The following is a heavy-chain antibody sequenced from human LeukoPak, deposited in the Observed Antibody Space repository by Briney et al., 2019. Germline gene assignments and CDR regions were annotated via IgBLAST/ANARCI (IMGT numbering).Heavy chain of an antibody. CDR3: AKSLTYYDSSGYGYYYGMDV. CDR2: ISWNSGSI. J-gene: IGHJ6*02. D-gene: IGHD3-22*01. CDR1: GFTFDDYA. V-gene: IGHV3-9*01. Sequence: GGSLRLSCAASGFTFDDYAMHWVRQAPGKGLEWVSGISWNSGSIGYADSVKGRFTISRDNAKNSLYLQMNSLRAEDTALYYCAKSLTYYDSSGYGYYYGMDVWGQGTTVTVSS.